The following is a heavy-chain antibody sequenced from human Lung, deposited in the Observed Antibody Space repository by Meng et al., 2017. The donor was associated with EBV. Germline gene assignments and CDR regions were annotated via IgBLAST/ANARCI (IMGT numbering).Heavy chain of an antibody. J-gene: IGHJ3*02. CDR2: IIPIYGTP. Sequence: QVQLVQSGAEVKKPGSSVRVSWKASGGSLTPFSISWVRRAPGQGLEWMGGIIPIYGTPKYAQKFQGRVTISADETASTGYLELSGLRSDDTAMYYCARDGIMSTIDGFDMWGQGTLVTVSS. CDR1: GGSLTPFS. D-gene: IGHD5/OR15-5a*01. V-gene: IGHV1-69*01. CDR3: ARDGIMSTIDGFDM.